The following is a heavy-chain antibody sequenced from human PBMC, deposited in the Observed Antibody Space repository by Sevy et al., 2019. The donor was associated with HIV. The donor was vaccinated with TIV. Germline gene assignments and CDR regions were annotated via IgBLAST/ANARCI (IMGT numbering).Heavy chain of an antibody. CDR1: GFTVSGNY. CDR3: AKRRVQSGLSGGGANYGWDV. V-gene: IGHV3-23*01. CDR2: LIGGGSRT. J-gene: IGHJ6*02. D-gene: IGHD2-8*02. Sequence: GGSLRLSCEASGFTVSGNYMAWVRLAPGKGLEWVSTLIGGGSRTYYADSVTGRFTISRDNSRNTLYLQMNSLRAEDTAVYYCAKRRVQSGLSGGGANYGWDVCGQGTTVTVSS.